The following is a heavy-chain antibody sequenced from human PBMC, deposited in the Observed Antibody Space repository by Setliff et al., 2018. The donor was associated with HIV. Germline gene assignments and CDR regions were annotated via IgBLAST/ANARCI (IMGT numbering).Heavy chain of an antibody. D-gene: IGHD6-13*01. CDR2: IFYSGHT. V-gene: IGHV4-34*12. CDR3: AMGVAADGL. CDR1: GGSFSGYY. Sequence: SETLSLTCAVYGGSFSGYYWSWIRQPPGKWLEWIGNIFYSGHTFYHPSLRNRVTISVDTSKNQFSLKLSSVLAADTAVYYCAMGVAADGLWGQGTLVTVSS. J-gene: IGHJ4*02.